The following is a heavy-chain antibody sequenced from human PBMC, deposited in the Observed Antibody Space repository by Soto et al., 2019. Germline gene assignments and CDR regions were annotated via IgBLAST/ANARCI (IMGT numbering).Heavy chain of an antibody. V-gene: IGHV4-59*08. J-gene: IGHJ3*02. Sequence: SETLYLTCTVSGVSISSYYWSWILQPPGKGLEWIGYIYYSGTTNYNPSLKSRVTISVDTSKNQFSLKLSSVTAADTAVYYCARQVSSRDHDSSGYYSDDAVDIWGQWTMVTVSS. D-gene: IGHD3-22*01. CDR1: GVSISSYY. CDR3: ARQVSSRDHDSSGYYSDDAVDI. CDR2: IYYSGTT.